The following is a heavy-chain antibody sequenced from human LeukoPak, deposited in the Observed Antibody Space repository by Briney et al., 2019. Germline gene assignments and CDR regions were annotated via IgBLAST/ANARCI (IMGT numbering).Heavy chain of an antibody. D-gene: IGHD4-17*01. CDR1: GFTFINSW. CDR3: ARAGITVTTLDF. V-gene: IGHV3-74*01. Sequence: GGSLRLSCAASGFTFINSWMHWVRQAPGKGLVWVSRITNDGSSTRYADSVKGRFTISRDNAKNTLYLQMNSLRAEDTAVYYCARAGITVTTLDFWGRGTLVTVSS. CDR2: ITNDGSST. J-gene: IGHJ4*02.